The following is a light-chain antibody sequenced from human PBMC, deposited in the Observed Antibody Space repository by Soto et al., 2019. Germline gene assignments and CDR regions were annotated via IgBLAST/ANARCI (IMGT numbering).Light chain of an antibody. J-gene: IGKJ2*01. V-gene: IGKV2-30*02. CDR1: QSLGHSDGATY. CDR2: TVS. CDR3: QQLTNFRFT. Sequence: EVVLTQSPLSLPVTVGQPASISCRSSQSLGHSDGATYLNWFHQRPGQSPRRLIYTVSVRDSGVPNRFSGSGSGTDFTLTISSLQPEDFATYYCQQLTNFRFTFGQGTKLDIK.